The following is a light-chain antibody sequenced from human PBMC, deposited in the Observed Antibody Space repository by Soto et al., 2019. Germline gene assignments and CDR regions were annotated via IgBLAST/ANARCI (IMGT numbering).Light chain of an antibody. CDR1: DSLVYGDGNTY. V-gene: IGKV2-30*01. J-gene: IGKJ3*01. CDR3: MQGTQWPPT. CDR2: KVF. Sequence: VVMTQSPLSLPVTLGQPASISCRSSDSLVYGDGNTYLNWFQQRPGHSPRRLIYKVFNRDSGVTDRFSGSGSGTDFTLKISRVEAEDVGVYYCMQGTQWPPTFGPGTKVAIK.